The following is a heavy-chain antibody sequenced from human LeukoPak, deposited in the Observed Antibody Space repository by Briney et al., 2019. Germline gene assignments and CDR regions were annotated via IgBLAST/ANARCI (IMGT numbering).Heavy chain of an antibody. V-gene: IGHV4-34*01. D-gene: IGHD1-26*01. Sequence: SSETLSLTCAVYGGSFSGYYWSWIRQPPGKGLEWIGEINHSGSTNYNPSLKSRVTISVDKSKNQFSLKLSSVTAADTAVYYCARAASGSQTHYFDYWGQGTLVTVSS. CDR3: ARAASGSQTHYFDY. CDR1: GGSFSGYY. CDR2: INHSGST. J-gene: IGHJ4*02.